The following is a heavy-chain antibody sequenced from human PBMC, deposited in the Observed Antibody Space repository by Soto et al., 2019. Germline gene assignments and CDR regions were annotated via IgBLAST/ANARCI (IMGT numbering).Heavy chain of an antibody. CDR2: ISSSSSYI. V-gene: IGHV3-21*01. J-gene: IGHJ4*02. D-gene: IGHD3-10*01. CDR3: ARRGSGSYYNPPAY. Sequence: GGSLRLSCAASGFTFSSYSMNWVRQAPGKGLEWVSSISSSSSYIYYADSVKGRFTISRDNAKNSLYLQMNSLRAEDTAVYYCARRGSGSYYNPPAYWGQGTLVTVSS. CDR1: GFTFSSYS.